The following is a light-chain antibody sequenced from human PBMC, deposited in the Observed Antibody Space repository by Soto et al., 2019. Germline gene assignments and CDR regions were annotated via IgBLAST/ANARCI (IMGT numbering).Light chain of an antibody. CDR2: GAS. CDR1: QSVNNN. V-gene: IGKV3-15*01. J-gene: IGKJ1*01. CDR3: QQYNNWRWT. Sequence: EIVMTQSPATLSVSPGERATLSCTASQSVNNNLAWYQQKPGQAPRLLLYGASTRATGIPARFSGSGSGTEFTLTISSLQSEDFAVYYCQQYNNWRWTFGQGTKVDIK.